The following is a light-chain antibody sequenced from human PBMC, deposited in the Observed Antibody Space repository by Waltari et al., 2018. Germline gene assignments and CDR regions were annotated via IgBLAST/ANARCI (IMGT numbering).Light chain of an antibody. J-gene: IGLJ2*01. V-gene: IGLV2-14*03. CDR3: SSYTRRNTVI. CDR1: DSDIGAYNY. CDR2: DVS. Sequence: QSALAQPASVSGSPGPSITISCTGTDSDIGAYNYVSWYQQHPGIAPKLLLYDVSDRPSGVSDHFSGSKSGKTASLTISGLQPEDAADYYCSSYTRRNTVIFGGGTKLTVV.